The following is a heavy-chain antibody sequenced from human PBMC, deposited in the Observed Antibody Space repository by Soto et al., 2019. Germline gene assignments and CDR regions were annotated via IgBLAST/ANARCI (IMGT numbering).Heavy chain of an antibody. CDR1: GGTFSSYA. J-gene: IGHJ4*02. CDR3: ARDVGDIAVAGIGYYFDY. D-gene: IGHD6-19*01. Sequence: GASVKVSCKASGGTFSSYAISWVRQAPGQGLEWMGGIIPIFGTANYAQKFQGRVTITADESTSTAYMELSSLRSEDTAVYYCARDVGDIAVAGIGYYFDYWGQGTLVTSPQ. V-gene: IGHV1-69*13. CDR2: IIPIFGTA.